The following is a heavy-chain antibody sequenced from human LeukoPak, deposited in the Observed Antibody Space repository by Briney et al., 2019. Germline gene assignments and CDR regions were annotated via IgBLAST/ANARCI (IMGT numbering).Heavy chain of an antibody. CDR3: ARGPGDFDASDI. CDR2: IKEDGGEK. D-gene: IGHD1-14*01. J-gene: IGHJ3*02. CDR1: GFTFSSYW. V-gene: IGHV3-7*01. Sequence: GGSLRLSCAASGFTFSSYWMTWVRQAPGKGLEWVANIKEDGGEKYYVDSVEGRFTISRDNAKKSLCLQMNNLRVEDTAVYYCARGPGDFDASDIWGQGTMVTVSS.